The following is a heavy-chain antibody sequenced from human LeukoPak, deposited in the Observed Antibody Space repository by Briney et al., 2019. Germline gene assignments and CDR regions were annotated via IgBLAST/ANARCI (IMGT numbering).Heavy chain of an antibody. CDR2: IYSGGST. D-gene: IGHD3-22*01. CDR3: ARDLNYDTAS. J-gene: IGHJ5*02. V-gene: IGHV3-53*01. CDR1: GFSVSSNY. Sequence: PGGSLRLSCAASGFSVSSNYMSWVRRVPGKGLEWVSVIYSGGSTYYADSVKGRFTISRDNSKNTVYLQMNSLRAEDTAVYYCARDLNYDTASWGQGTLVTVSS.